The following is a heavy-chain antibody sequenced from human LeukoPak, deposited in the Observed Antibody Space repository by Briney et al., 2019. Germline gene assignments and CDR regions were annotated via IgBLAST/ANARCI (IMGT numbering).Heavy chain of an antibody. CDR1: GGSISSGGYY. V-gene: IGHV4-61*02. J-gene: IGHJ4*02. CDR3: ARELGSGTYGEYYFDY. D-gene: IGHD1-26*01. Sequence: SETLSLTCTVSGGSISSGGYYWSWIRQPAGKGLEWIGRIYTSGSTNYNPSLKSRVTISVGTSKNQFSLKLSSVTAADTAVYYCARELGSGTYGEYYFDYWGQGTLVTVSS. CDR2: IYTSGST.